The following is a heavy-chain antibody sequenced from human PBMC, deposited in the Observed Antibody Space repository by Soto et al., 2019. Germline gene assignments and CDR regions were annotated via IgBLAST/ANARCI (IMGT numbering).Heavy chain of an antibody. Sequence: AASVNVSCKASGGIFSNYGFSWVRQAPGQGLEWMGGIIPLFGKPSYAQKFQGRLSISADASTNRAYLDLYSLTTEDAGIYYCALFESDDDVWGSFRSWGQGTPVTVSS. D-gene: IGHD3-16*01. CDR1: GGIFSNYG. CDR3: ALFESDDDVWGSFRS. CDR2: IIPLFGKP. J-gene: IGHJ5*02. V-gene: IGHV1-69*13.